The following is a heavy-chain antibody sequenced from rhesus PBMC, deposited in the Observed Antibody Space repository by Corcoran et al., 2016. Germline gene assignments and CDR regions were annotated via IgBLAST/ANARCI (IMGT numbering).Heavy chain of an antibody. CDR3: ARARGDSWSNYFDY. Sequence: SCAASGFTFSDYYMSWVRQAPGKGPEWVGFIRNKANGGTAEYAASVKGRFTISRDDSKSIASLQMNSLKTEDTAVYYCARARGDSWSNYFDYWGQGVLVTVSS. CDR1: GFTFSDYY. D-gene: IGHD6-13*01. CDR2: IRNKANGGTA. J-gene: IGHJ4*01. V-gene: IGHV3-116*02.